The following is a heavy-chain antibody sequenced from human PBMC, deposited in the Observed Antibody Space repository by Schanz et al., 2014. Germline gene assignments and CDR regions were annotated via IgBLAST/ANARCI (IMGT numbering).Heavy chain of an antibody. V-gene: IGHV3-23*04. Sequence: VRLVESGGGVVQPGRSLRLSCAASGFTFGDYAMTWVRQAPGKGLEWVSAINTGVNTYYADSVRGRFTMSRDNSKNTLYLQMNSLRAEDTAVYYCAKGRFGELSAFDIWGQGTMVTVSS. CDR2: INTGVNT. CDR3: AKGRFGELSAFDI. D-gene: IGHD3-10*01. J-gene: IGHJ3*02. CDR1: GFTFGDYA.